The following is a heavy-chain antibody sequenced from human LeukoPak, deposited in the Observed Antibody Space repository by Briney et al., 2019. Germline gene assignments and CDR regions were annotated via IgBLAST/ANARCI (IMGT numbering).Heavy chain of an antibody. Sequence: SETLSLTCAVSGYSISSGYYWGWIRQPPGKGLEWIGSIYYSGSTYYNPSLKSRVTISVDTSKNQLSLKLSSLTAADTAVYYCARVMIFGVVTDAFDIWGQGTMVTVSS. CDR1: GYSISSGYY. V-gene: IGHV4-38-2*01. CDR3: ARVMIFGVVTDAFDI. CDR2: IYYSGST. D-gene: IGHD3-3*01. J-gene: IGHJ3*02.